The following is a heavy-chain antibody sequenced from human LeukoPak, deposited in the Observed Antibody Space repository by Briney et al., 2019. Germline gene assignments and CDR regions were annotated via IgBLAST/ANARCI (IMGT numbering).Heavy chain of an antibody. CDR2: ISSSSSYI. V-gene: IGHV3-21*04. Sequence: PGGSLRLSCAASGFTFSSYGMHWVRQAPGKGLEWVSSISSSSSYIYYADSVKGRFTISRDNAKNSLYLQMNSLRAEDTAVYYCARDLGGERGYFDYWGQGTLVTVSS. D-gene: IGHD3-16*01. J-gene: IGHJ4*02. CDR3: ARDLGGERGYFDY. CDR1: GFTFSSYG.